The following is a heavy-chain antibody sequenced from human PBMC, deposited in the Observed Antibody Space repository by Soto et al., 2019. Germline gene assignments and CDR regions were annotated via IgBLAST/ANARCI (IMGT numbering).Heavy chain of an antibody. CDR3: ARESGSGSSSHFDY. Sequence: SETLSLTCTVSGGSISSYYWSWIRQPPGKGLEWIGYIYYSGSTNYNPSLKSRVTISVDTSKNQFSLKLSSVTAADTSVYYCARESGSGSSSHFDYWGQGTLVTVSS. V-gene: IGHV4-59*01. D-gene: IGHD6-13*01. J-gene: IGHJ4*02. CDR2: IYYSGST. CDR1: GGSISSYY.